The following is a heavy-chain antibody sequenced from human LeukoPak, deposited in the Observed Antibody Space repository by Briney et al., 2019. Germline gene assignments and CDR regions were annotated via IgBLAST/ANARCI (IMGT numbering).Heavy chain of an antibody. CDR2: IFYPGST. D-gene: IGHD5-18*01. J-gene: IGHJ4*02. V-gene: IGHV4-59*01. Sequence: SETLSLTRTVSGDSMSRYYSSWIRHPPGKGLECIGFIFYPGSTNYNPSFKRRVTISVDTSKNQFSLKLSSVTAADTAVYYCARDRGELAAMDYFDYWGQGTLVTVSS. CDR1: GDSMSRYY. CDR3: ARDRGELAAMDYFDY.